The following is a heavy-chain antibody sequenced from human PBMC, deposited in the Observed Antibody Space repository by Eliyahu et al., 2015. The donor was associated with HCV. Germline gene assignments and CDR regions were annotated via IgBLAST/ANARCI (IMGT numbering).Heavy chain of an antibody. CDR2: IFSNDEK. Sequence: QVTLKESGPVLVKPTETLTLTCTVSGFSLSNARMGVSWIRQPPGKALEWLAHIFSNDEKSYSTTPKSRLTISKDTSKSQVVLTMTNMDPVDTATYYCARIITDSSGYYPLEYFQHWGQGTLVTVSS. D-gene: IGHD3-22*01. V-gene: IGHV2-26*01. J-gene: IGHJ1*01. CDR1: GFSLSNARMG. CDR3: ARIITDSSGYYPLEYFQH.